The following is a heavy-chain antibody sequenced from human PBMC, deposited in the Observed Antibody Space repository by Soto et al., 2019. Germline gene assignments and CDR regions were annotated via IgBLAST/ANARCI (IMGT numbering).Heavy chain of an antibody. CDR2: IYPGDSDT. CDR1: WFSFTRLK. Sequence: PGESSKISSKGFWFSFTRLKKGWVRQMPGKGLEWMGIIYPGDSDTRSSPSFQGQVTISADKSISTAYLQWSSLKASDTAMYYCARTAAAGKYYYGTDVWGQGTTVTVSS. J-gene: IGHJ6*02. CDR3: ARTAAAGKYYYGTDV. D-gene: IGHD6-13*01. V-gene: IGHV5-51*01.